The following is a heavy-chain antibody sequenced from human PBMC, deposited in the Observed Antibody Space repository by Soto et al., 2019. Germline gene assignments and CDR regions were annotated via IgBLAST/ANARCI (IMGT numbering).Heavy chain of an antibody. Sequence: QITLRESGPALVKPTQTLTLTGTFSGFSLKSRGVGVGWVRQPPGKALEWLAIVYWDDDKRYRPSLRSRLSILKVTPKTQVLLTLTNSDPVDTASYSGIHRGTVDETGMGVDFWGQGYLVTVSS. D-gene: IGHD1-1*01. CDR3: IHRGTVDETGMGVDF. J-gene: IGHJ4*02. V-gene: IGHV2-5*02. CDR2: VYWDDDK. CDR1: GFSLKSRGVG.